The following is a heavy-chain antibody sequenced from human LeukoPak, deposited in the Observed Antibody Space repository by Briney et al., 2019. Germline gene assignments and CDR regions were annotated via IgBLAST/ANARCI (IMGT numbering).Heavy chain of an antibody. Sequence: GGSLRLSCAASGFSFSDHYMDWVRQAPGKGLEWVGRARNKANSYSTEYAASVKGRFTISRDDSKNSLYLQMHSLKTEDTAVYYCASLGSRSGSYYWGQGTLVTVSS. CDR3: ASLGSRSGSYY. J-gene: IGHJ4*02. V-gene: IGHV3-72*01. CDR1: GFSFSDHY. D-gene: IGHD3-10*01. CDR2: ARNKANSYST.